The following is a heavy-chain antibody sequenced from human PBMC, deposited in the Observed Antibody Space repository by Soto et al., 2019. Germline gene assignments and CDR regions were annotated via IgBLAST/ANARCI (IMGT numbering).Heavy chain of an antibody. J-gene: IGHJ4*02. CDR3: ARISQYAYDFDY. V-gene: IGHV2-26*01. CDR1: GFSLSNAMVG. CDR2: ILSSGEK. Sequence: QVTLKESGPVLVKPTETLTLTCTVSGFSLSNAMVGVSWIRQSPGKALEWLAHILSSGEKSYSTSLKSRVTISKDTSRSLVVLTMTRMDPVDTATYYCARISQYAYDFDYWGQGTLVTVSS. D-gene: IGHD2-2*01.